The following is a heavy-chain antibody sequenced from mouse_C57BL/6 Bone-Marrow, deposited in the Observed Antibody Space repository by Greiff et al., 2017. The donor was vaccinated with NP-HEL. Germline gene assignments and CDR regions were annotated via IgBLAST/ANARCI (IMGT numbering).Heavy chain of an antibody. Sequence: EVQLVESGGGLVQPGGSMKLSCVASGFTFSNYWMNWVRQSPEKGLEWVAQIRLKSDNYATHYAESVKGRFTISRDDSKSSVYLQMNNLRAEDTGIYYCTAPLGLYYFDYWGQGTTLTVSS. J-gene: IGHJ2*01. CDR1: GFTFSNYW. V-gene: IGHV6-3*01. CDR3: TAPLGLYYFDY. CDR2: IRLKSDNYAT. D-gene: IGHD4-1*01.